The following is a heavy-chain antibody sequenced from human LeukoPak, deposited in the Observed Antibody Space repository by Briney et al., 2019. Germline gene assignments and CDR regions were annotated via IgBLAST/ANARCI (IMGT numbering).Heavy chain of an antibody. Sequence: GGSLRLSCAASGFTFSSYEMNWVRQAAGKGLEWVSYISSSGSTIYYADSVKGRFTISRDNAKNSLYLQMNSLRAEDTAVYYCASATWIYCSSTSCPQGPYYFDYWGQGTLVTVSS. CDR1: GFTFSSYE. D-gene: IGHD2-2*01. CDR3: ASATWIYCSSTSCPQGPYYFDY. J-gene: IGHJ4*02. V-gene: IGHV3-48*03. CDR2: ISSSGSTI.